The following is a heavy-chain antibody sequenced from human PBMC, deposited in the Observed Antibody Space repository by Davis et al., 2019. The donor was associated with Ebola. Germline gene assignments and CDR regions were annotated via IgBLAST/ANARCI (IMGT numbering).Heavy chain of an antibody. CDR3: ARGASIGDY. CDR1: GYTFTSYA. Sequence: ASVNVSCKASGYTFTSYAMNWVRQATGQGLEWMGWINTTTGNPTYAQGFTGRFVFSLDTSVSTAYLQISSLKAEDTAVYYCARGASIGDYWGQGTLVTVSS. CDR2: INTTTGNP. D-gene: IGHD2/OR15-2a*01. J-gene: IGHJ4*02. V-gene: IGHV7-4-1*02.